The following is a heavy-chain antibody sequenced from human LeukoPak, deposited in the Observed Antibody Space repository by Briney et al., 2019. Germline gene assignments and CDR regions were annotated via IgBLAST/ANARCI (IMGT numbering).Heavy chain of an antibody. J-gene: IGHJ4*02. Sequence: SETLSLTCTVSGYSINSGYTWGWIRQPPGKGLEWIGNIYHSGGTYYNPSLTSRVTISVDTSKNQFSLKLTSVTAAGTAVYYCARGRANWGSEFDYWGQGTLVTVSS. V-gene: IGHV4-38-2*02. D-gene: IGHD7-27*01. CDR2: IYHSGGT. CDR3: ARGRANWGSEFDY. CDR1: GYSINSGYT.